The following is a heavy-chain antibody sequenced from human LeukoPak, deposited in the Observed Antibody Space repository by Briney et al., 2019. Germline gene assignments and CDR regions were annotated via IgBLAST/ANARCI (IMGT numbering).Heavy chain of an antibody. Sequence: AGGSLRLSCAASGFTFSNAWMSWVRQAPGKGLEWVGRIKSKSDDGTIDYAAPVKGRFTISRDDSKNTLYLEMNSLKTEDTAVYYCTTPRSGRYYPFDHWGQGILVTVSS. D-gene: IGHD1-26*01. V-gene: IGHV3-15*05. CDR3: TTPRSGRYYPFDH. J-gene: IGHJ4*02. CDR1: GFTFSNAW. CDR2: IKSKSDDGTI.